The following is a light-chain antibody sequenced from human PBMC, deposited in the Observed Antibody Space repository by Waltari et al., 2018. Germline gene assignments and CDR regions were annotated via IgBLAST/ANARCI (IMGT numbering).Light chain of an antibody. J-gene: IGKJ1*01. Sequence: EIVMTQSPATLSLSPGERATLSCRASQSVSSSLAWYQQKPGQAPRLLIYGAPRRATGIPDRFSGSGSGTDFTRTISRLEPDDVAVYYCLQRSNWWTFGQGTKVEIK. V-gene: IGKV3D-20*02. CDR1: QSVSSS. CDR3: LQRSNWWT. CDR2: GAP.